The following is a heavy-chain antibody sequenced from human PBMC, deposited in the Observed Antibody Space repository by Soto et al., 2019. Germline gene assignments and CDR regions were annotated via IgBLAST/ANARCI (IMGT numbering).Heavy chain of an antibody. J-gene: IGHJ6*02. V-gene: IGHV1-46*01. Sequence: GASVKVSCKASGYTFTSYYMHWVRQAPGQGLEWMGIINPSGGSTSYAQKFQGRATMTRDTSTSTVYMELSSLRSEDTAVYYCARERMRSNWNFGYYYYGMDVWGQGTTVTVSS. CDR2: INPSGGST. CDR3: ARERMRSNWNFGYYYYGMDV. D-gene: IGHD1-7*01. CDR1: GYTFTSYY.